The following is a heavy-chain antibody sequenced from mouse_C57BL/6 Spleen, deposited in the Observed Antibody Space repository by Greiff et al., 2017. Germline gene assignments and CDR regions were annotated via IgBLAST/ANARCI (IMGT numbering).Heavy chain of an antibody. CDR3: ARRGQDYAMDY. Sequence: EVKLVESGGGLVQPGGSLKLSCAASGFTFSDYGMAWVRQAPRKGPEWVAFISNLAYSIYYADTVTGRFTISRENAKNTLYLEMSSLRSEDTAMYYCARRGQDYAMDYWGQGTSVTVSS. CDR2: ISNLAYSI. V-gene: IGHV5-15*01. J-gene: IGHJ4*01. CDR1: GFTFSDYG.